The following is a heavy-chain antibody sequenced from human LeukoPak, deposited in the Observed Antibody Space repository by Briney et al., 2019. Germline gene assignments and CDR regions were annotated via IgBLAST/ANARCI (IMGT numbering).Heavy chain of an antibody. J-gene: IGHJ3*02. CDR2: INPSGGGT. V-gene: IGHV1-46*01. CDR1: GYTFSSYY. Sequence: ASVKVSCKASGYTFSSYYMHWVRQAPGQGLEWMGIINPSGGGTSYAQKFQGRVTMTGDTSTSTVYMDLSSLRSEDTAMYYCARGYYDTRGSAFDIWGQGTRVTVSS. D-gene: IGHD3-22*01. CDR3: ARGYYDTRGSAFDI.